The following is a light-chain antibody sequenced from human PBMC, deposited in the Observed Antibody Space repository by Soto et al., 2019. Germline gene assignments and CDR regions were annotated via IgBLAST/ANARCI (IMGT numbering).Light chain of an antibody. J-gene: IGKJ2*01. CDR2: KAS. Sequence: DIQMTQSPSTLSASVGDRVTITCRASQNIGSWLAWYQQKPGKAPNLLIYKASSLESGVPSTFSGSGSGTEFTLTISSLQPDDFATYYCQQYNSYSTFGQGTKLEIK. CDR1: QNIGSW. CDR3: QQYNSYST. V-gene: IGKV1-5*03.